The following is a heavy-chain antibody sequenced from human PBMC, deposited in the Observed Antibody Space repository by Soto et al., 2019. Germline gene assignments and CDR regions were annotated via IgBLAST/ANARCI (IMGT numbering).Heavy chain of an antibody. V-gene: IGHV2-5*02. CDR3: ARFNYYDSSGYYYLVFFEY. D-gene: IGHD3-22*01. Sequence: PTQTLTLTCTFSSFSLSTRGVGVGWIRQPPGKALEWLALIYWDDDKRYSPSLKSRLTITKDTSKNQVVLTMTNMDPVDTATYYCARFNYYDSSGYYYLVFFEYWGQGTLVTV. CDR2: IYWDDDK. CDR1: SFSLSTRGVG. J-gene: IGHJ4*02.